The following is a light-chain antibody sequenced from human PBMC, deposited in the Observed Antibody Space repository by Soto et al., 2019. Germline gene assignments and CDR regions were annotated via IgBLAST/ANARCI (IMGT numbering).Light chain of an antibody. CDR3: QQSYSTLT. CDR1: QSISSY. Sequence: DIQMTQSPSSLSASVGDRVTITCRASQSISSYLNWYLQKPGKAPKLLIYAASSLQSGVPSRFSGSGSGTDFTLTISSLQPEDFATYYCQQSYSTLTFGPGTKVDIK. V-gene: IGKV1-39*01. CDR2: AAS. J-gene: IGKJ3*01.